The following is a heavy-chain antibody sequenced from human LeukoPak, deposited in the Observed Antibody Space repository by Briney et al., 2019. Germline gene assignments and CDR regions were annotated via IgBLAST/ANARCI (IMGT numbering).Heavy chain of an antibody. J-gene: IGHJ6*03. D-gene: IGHD6-6*01. CDR2: IYTSGTT. V-gene: IGHV4-61*02. CDR3: ARWSGSVTARNYYCYMDV. Sequence: SETLSLTCTVSGGSVRRGNYYWTWIRQPAGSGLEWIGRIYTSGTTDYNPSLRTRVTISVDASRNQFSLNLSSVTAADTAVYYCARWSGSVTARNYYCYMDVWGEGTTVTVSS. CDR1: GGSVRRGNYY.